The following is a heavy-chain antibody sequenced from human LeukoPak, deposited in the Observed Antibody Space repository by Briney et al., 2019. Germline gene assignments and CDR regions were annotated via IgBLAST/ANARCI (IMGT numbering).Heavy chain of an antibody. D-gene: IGHD6-13*01. CDR3: ARHGLGASSSWYKRANWFDP. CDR1: GGSISSSSYY. V-gene: IGHV4-39*01. Sequence: PSETLSLTCTVSGGSISSSSYYWGWIRQPPGKGLEWIGSIYYSGSTYYNPSLKSRVTISVDTSKNQFSLKLSSVTAADTAVYYCARHGLGASSSWYKRANWFDPWGQGTLVTVSS. J-gene: IGHJ5*02. CDR2: IYYSGST.